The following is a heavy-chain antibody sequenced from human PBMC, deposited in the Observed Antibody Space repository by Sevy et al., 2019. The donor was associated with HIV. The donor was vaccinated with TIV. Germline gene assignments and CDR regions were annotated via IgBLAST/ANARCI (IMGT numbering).Heavy chain of an antibody. CDR3: AKGSSNYPYYYGMDV. CDR1: GFTFSSYG. V-gene: IGHV3-30*02. J-gene: IGHJ6*02. Sequence: GGSLRLSCAASGFTFSSYGMHWVRQAPGKGLEWVAFIRYDGSNKYYADSVKGRFTISRDNSKNTLYLQMNSLRAEDTAGYYCAKGSSNYPYYYGMDVWGQGTTVTVSS. D-gene: IGHD4-4*01. CDR2: IRYDGSNK.